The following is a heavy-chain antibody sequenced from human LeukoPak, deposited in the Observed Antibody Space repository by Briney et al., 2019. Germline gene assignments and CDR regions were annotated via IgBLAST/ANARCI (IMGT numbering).Heavy chain of an antibody. D-gene: IGHD2-2*01. Sequence: SVKVSCKASGGTFSSYAISWVRQAPGQGLEWVGGIIPIFGTANYAQKFQGRVTITTDESTSTAYMEMSSLRSEDTAVYYCARSEDIVVVPAATTAYYYYMDVWGKGTTVTVSS. V-gene: IGHV1-69*05. CDR1: GGTFSSYA. CDR2: IIPIFGTA. J-gene: IGHJ6*03. CDR3: ARSEDIVVVPAATTAYYYYMDV.